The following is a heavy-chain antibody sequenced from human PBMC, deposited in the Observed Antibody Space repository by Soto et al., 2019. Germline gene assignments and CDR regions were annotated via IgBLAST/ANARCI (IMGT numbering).Heavy chain of an antibody. V-gene: IGHV3-9*01. Sequence: EVQLVESGGGLVQPGRSLRLPCAASGFTFDDYAMHWVRQAPGKGLEWVSGISWNSGSIGYEDSVKGRFTIYRDNAKNSLYLQMNRLRAEDTAFYYWEKDRGRVLSFYFESWGQGTLVTVSS. D-gene: IGHD6-19*01. CDR3: EKDRGRVLSFYFES. J-gene: IGHJ4*02. CDR1: GFTFDDYA. CDR2: ISWNSGSI.